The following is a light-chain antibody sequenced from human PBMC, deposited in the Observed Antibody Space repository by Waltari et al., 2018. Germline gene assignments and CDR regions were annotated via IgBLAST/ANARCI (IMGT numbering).Light chain of an antibody. J-gene: IGKJ5*01. V-gene: IGKV1-33*01. Sequence: DIQMTQSPSSLSASVGDRVTITCQASQDISNYLNWYQQQPGKAPKLLIYGASNLETGVPSRFSGSGSGTDFTFTISSLQPEDIATYYCQQYDNLPITFGQGTRLEIK. CDR1: QDISNY. CDR2: GAS. CDR3: QQYDNLPIT.